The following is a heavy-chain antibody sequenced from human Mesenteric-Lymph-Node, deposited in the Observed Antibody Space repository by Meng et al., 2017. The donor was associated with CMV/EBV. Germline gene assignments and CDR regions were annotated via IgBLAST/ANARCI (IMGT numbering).Heavy chain of an antibody. CDR2: INPSGGDT. D-gene: IGHD3-22*01. Sequence: ASVKVSCKPSGYTFTAYYIHWVRQAPGQGLEWMAIINPSGGDTSYPQKFQGRVTVTRDTSTSTVYMEVSSLRSEDTAVYYCARGVYYYGDSGQYSDFDYWGQGTLVTVSS. V-gene: IGHV1-46*01. CDR1: GYTFTAYY. CDR3: ARGVYYYGDSGQYSDFDY. J-gene: IGHJ4*02.